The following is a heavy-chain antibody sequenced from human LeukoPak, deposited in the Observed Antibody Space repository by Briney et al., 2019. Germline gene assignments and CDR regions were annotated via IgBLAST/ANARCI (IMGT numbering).Heavy chain of an antibody. D-gene: IGHD3-22*01. CDR1: GGSFSGYY. CDR2: INHSGST. CDR3: ARGDYYDRTVYFDY. Sequence: SETLSLTCAVYGGSFSGYYWSWIRQPPGKGLEWIGEINHSGSTNYNPSLKSRDTISVDTSKNQFSLKLSSVTAADTAVYYCARGDYYDRTVYFDYWGQGTLVTVSS. V-gene: IGHV4-34*01. J-gene: IGHJ4*02.